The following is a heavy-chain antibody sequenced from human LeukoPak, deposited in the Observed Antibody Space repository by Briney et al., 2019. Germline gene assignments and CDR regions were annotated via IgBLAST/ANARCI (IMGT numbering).Heavy chain of an antibody. Sequence: GGSLRLSCAASGFTFSSYGMHWVRQAPGKGLEWVAVISYDGSNKYYADSVKGRFTISRDNSKNTLYLQMNSLRAEDTAVYYCAKGGHITVNTRYYFDYWGQGTLVTVSS. CDR2: ISYDGSNK. J-gene: IGHJ4*02. V-gene: IGHV3-30*18. CDR3: AKGGHITVNTRYYFDY. D-gene: IGHD4-17*01. CDR1: GFTFSSYG.